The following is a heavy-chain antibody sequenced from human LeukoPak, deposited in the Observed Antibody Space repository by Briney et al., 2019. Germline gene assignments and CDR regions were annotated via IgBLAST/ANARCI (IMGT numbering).Heavy chain of an antibody. CDR3: AKLLMDIVATPATG. D-gene: IGHD5-12*01. V-gene: IGHV3-23*01. CDR1: GFTFSSYG. J-gene: IGHJ4*02. Sequence: QAGGSLRLSCAASGFTFSSYGMHWVRQAPGKGLEWVSAISGSGGSTYYADSVKGRFTISRDNSKNTLYLQMNSLRAEDTAVYYCAKLLMDIVATPATGWGQGTLVTVSS. CDR2: ISGSGGST.